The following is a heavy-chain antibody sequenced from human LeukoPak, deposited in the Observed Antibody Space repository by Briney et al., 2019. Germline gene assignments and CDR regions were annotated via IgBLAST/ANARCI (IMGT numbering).Heavy chain of an antibody. J-gene: IGHJ3*02. CDR1: GFTFSSYA. Sequence: PGGSLRLSCAASGFTFSSYAMHWVRQAPGKGLEWVAVISYDGSNKYYADSVKGRFTISRDNSKNTLYLQMNSLRAEDTAVYYCARGYSYGGGYRWDAFDIWGQGTMVTVSS. D-gene: IGHD5-18*01. V-gene: IGHV3-30*04. CDR3: ARGYSYGGGYRWDAFDI. CDR2: ISYDGSNK.